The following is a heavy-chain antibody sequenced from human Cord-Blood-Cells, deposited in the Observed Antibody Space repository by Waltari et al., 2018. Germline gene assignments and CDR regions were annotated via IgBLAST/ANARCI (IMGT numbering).Heavy chain of an antibody. D-gene: IGHD3-3*01. CDR2: IYYSGST. Sequence: QLQLQESGPGLVKPSATLSLTCTVSRGSIRSSSYHWGWIRQPPGKGLEWLGSIYYSGSTYYNPSLKSRVTISVDTSKNQFSLKLSSVTAADTAVYYCARLHTNDFWSGYYFDYWGQGTLVTVSS. V-gene: IGHV4-39*01. CDR3: ARLHTNDFWSGYYFDY. CDR1: RGSIRSSSYH. J-gene: IGHJ4*02.